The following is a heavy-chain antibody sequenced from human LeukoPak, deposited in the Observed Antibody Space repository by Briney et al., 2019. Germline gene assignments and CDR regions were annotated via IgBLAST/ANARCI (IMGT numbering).Heavy chain of an antibody. CDR3: AKDRITIFGVVNNPYYYYYYMDV. J-gene: IGHJ6*03. CDR2: ISGRGGST. D-gene: IGHD3-3*01. V-gene: IGHV3-23*01. Sequence: GGSLRLSCVASGFTFSSYAMRWVRQAPGEGLEWGSVISGRGGSTDYADSVKRRFAISRDNSKNTLSLQMNSQRAEDTAIYYCAKDRITIFGVVNNPYYYYYYMDVWGKGTTVTVSS. CDR1: GFTFSSYA.